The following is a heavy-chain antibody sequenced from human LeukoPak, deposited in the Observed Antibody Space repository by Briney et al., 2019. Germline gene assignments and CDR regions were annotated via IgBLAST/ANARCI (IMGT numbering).Heavy chain of an antibody. Sequence: SETLSLTCTVSGGSISSYYWSWIRQPPGKGLEWIGYIYYSGSTNYNPSLKSRVTISVDTSKNQFSLKLSSVTAADTAVYCCANEGEYYYDSSGYKELFSDYWGQGTLVTVSS. CDR3: ANEGEYYYDSSGYKELFSDY. CDR2: IYYSGST. V-gene: IGHV4-59*01. D-gene: IGHD3-22*01. J-gene: IGHJ4*02. CDR1: GGSISSYY.